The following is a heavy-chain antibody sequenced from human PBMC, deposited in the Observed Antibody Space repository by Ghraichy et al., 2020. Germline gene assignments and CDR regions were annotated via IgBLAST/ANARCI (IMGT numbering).Heavy chain of an antibody. Sequence: GGSLRLSCTASGFTFSSSGMYWVRQAPGKGLEWVSDFGRSGATYYIDSVKGRFTISRDNFKNTLYLQMDSLRAGDTAIYYCATSARSSTMFWGQGTLGTVSS. D-gene: IGHD3-10*01. V-gene: IGHV3-23*01. CDR3: ATSARSSTMF. CDR1: GFTFSSSG. J-gene: IGHJ4*02. CDR2: FGRSGAT.